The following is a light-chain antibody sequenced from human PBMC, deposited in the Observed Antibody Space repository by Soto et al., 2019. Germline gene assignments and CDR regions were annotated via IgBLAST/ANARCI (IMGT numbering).Light chain of an antibody. Sequence: QSVLTQPAAVSGSPGQSITISCTGTRRDIGAFNYVSWYQLHPGAAPKLVIYDVSSRPSGVSGRFSGSKSGNTASLTISGLQAEDEGDYYCASYSAGDILYVFGSGTKLTVL. CDR2: DVS. CDR3: ASYSAGDILYV. J-gene: IGLJ1*01. V-gene: IGLV2-14*01. CDR1: RRDIGAFNY.